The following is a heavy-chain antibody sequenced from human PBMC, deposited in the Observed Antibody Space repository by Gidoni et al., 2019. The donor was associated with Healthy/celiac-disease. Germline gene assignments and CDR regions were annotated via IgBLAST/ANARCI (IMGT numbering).Heavy chain of an antibody. D-gene: IGHD6-19*01. J-gene: IGHJ2*01. CDR2: ISWISGSI. V-gene: IGHV3-9*01. Sequence: EGQLVECRGGWVQPGRSIILCCAASGFTFDDYAMHWVRQAPGKGLAWVSGISWISGSIGYVVSVKGRFTISRDNAKNSLYLQMNSLRAEDTALYYCANLRFALSRIAVAGTLLYFDLWGRGTLVTVSS. CDR1: GFTFDDYA. CDR3: ANLRFALSRIAVAGTLLYFDL.